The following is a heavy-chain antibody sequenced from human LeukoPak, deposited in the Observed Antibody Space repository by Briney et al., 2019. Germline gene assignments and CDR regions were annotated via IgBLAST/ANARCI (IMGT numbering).Heavy chain of an antibody. CDR3: ARGGACDSTRYYYYYYGMDV. Sequence: PGGSLRLSCAASGFTFSSYSMNWVRQAPGKGLEWVSSISSSSSYIYYADSVKGRFTISRDNAKNSLYLQMNSLRAEDTAVYYCARGGACDSTRYYYYYYGMDVWGQGTTVTVSS. CDR2: ISSSSSYI. J-gene: IGHJ6*02. V-gene: IGHV3-21*01. CDR1: GFTFSSYS. D-gene: IGHD2-21*02.